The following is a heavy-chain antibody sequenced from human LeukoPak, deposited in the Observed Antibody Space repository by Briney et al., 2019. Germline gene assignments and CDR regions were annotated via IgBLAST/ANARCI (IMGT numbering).Heavy chain of an antibody. D-gene: IGHD2-15*01. CDR1: GFSSSNYA. Sequence: PGGSLRLSCAASGFSSSNYAMSWVRQAPGKGLEWVSAISGSGVRTHYADSVRGRFTISRDKSKNTLYLQMNSLRAEDTAVYYCAKDRCSGGNCYDAFDIWGQGTMVTVSS. J-gene: IGHJ3*02. V-gene: IGHV3-23*01. CDR3: AKDRCSGGNCYDAFDI. CDR2: ISGSGVRT.